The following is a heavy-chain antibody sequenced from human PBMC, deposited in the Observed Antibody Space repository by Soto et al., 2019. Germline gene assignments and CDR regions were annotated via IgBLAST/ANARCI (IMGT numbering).Heavy chain of an antibody. CDR3: ARSGPGYCSGGSCRNWFDP. CDR1: GYSFTTYW. J-gene: IGHJ5*02. Sequence: GESLKISCQASGYSFTTYWISWVRQMPGKGLECMGRIDPTDSYTDYGPSFEGHVTMSVDRSINTAYLEWSSLKASDSAMYYCARSGPGYCSGGSCRNWFDPWGQGTLVTVSS. V-gene: IGHV5-10-1*01. CDR2: IDPTDSYT. D-gene: IGHD2-15*01.